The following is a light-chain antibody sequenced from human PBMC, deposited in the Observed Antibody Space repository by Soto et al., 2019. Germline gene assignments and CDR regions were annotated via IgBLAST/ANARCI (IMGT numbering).Light chain of an antibody. CDR2: KAS. CDR3: QQYNSVSLLT. CDR1: QSISSW. Sequence: DIQMTQSPSTLSASVGDRVTITCRASQSISSWLAWYQQKPGKAPKVLIYKASTLESGVPSRFSGSGSGTEFTLTISSLQRDDFATYYCQQYNSVSLLTFGGGTKVEIK. J-gene: IGKJ4*01. V-gene: IGKV1-5*03.